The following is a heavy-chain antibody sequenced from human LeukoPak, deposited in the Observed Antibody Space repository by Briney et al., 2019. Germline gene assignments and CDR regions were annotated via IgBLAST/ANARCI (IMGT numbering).Heavy chain of an antibody. Sequence: SETLSLTCTVSGGSISSSSYYWGWIRQPPGKGLEWIGSIYYSGSTYFNPSLKSRVSVSADTSTNQFSLRLNSVTAADTAVYHCARACYDFLSGTAGAYFMDVWGKGTTVTVSS. J-gene: IGHJ6*03. V-gene: IGHV4-39*07. CDR3: ARACYDFLSGTAGAYFMDV. CDR2: IYYSGST. D-gene: IGHD3-3*01. CDR1: GGSISSSSYY.